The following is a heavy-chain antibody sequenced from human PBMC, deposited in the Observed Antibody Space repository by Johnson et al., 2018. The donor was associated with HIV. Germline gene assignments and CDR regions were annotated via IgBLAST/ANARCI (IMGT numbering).Heavy chain of an antibody. V-gene: IGHV3-15*01. CDR2: IKSKNDGGTI. D-gene: IGHD2-8*02. CDR3: TTVGGILGTYAFDI. J-gene: IGHJ3*02. CDR1: GFTFINAW. Sequence: VLLVESGGGVVRPGGSLRLSCAASGFTFINAWMTWVRQSPGKGLEWGGRIKSKNDGGTIEYEAPVQGRFTISRDDSKNTLYLQMNSLKTEDTALYYCTTVGGILGTYAFDIWGQGTIVTVSS.